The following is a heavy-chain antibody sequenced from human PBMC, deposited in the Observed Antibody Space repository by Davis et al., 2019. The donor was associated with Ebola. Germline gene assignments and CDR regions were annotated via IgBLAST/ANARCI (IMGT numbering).Heavy chain of an antibody. CDR2: IIPILGIA. CDR1: GGTFSSYA. J-gene: IGHJ4*02. Sequence: AASVKVSCKASGGTFSSYAISWVRQAPGQGLEWMGRIIPILGIANYAQKFQGRVTMTRDTSTSTVYMELSSLRSEDTAVYYCARYDLGFIDYWGQGTLVTVSS. CDR3: ARYDLGFIDY. D-gene: IGHD3-16*01. V-gene: IGHV1-69*04.